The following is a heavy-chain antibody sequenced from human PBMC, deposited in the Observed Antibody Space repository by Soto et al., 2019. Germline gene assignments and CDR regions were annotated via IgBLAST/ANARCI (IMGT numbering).Heavy chain of an antibody. V-gene: IGHV3-64D*08. CDR2: ISSNGGST. J-gene: IGHJ4*02. D-gene: IGHD1-26*01. CDR1: GFTFSSYA. Sequence: GGSLRLSCSASGFTFSSYAMHWVRQAPGKGLEYVSAISSNGGSTYYADSVKGRFTISRDNSKNTLYLQMSSLRAEDTAVYYCVKAGVGATLVFDYWGQGTLVTVSS. CDR3: VKAGVGATLVFDY.